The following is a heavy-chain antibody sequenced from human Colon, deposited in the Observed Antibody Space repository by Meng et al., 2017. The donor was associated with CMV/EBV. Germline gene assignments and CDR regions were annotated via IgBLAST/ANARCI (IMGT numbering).Heavy chain of an antibody. J-gene: IGHJ4*02. Sequence: SETLSLTCAVYGGSFSGYYWSWIRQPPGKGLEWIGEINHSGSTNYNPSLKSRVTISVDTSKNQFSLKLSSVTAADTAVYYCERDRGRDSYTSSSDSWGQGTLVTVSS. CDR1: GGSFSGYY. CDR3: ERDRGRDSYTSSSDS. D-gene: IGHD6-6*01. V-gene: IGHV4-34*01. CDR2: INHSGST.